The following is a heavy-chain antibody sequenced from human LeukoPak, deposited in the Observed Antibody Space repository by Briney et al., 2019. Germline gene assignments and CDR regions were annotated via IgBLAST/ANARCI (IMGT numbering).Heavy chain of an antibody. CDR3: ARYFYDNSGYYPVFDY. Sequence: PGGSLRLSCAASGFTFSDYYMSWIRQAPGKGLEWVSYISSSGSNTNYADSVKGRFTISIDNAKNSLYLQMNSLRAEDTAVYYCARYFYDNSGYYPVFDYWGQGALVTVSS. CDR1: GFTFSDYY. V-gene: IGHV3-11*03. CDR2: ISSSGSNT. J-gene: IGHJ4*02. D-gene: IGHD3-22*01.